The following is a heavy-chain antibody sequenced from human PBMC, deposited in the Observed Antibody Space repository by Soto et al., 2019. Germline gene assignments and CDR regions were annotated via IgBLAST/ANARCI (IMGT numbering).Heavy chain of an antibody. J-gene: IGHJ6*02. CDR1: GGSFSGYY. CDR2: INHSGST. D-gene: IGHD3-9*01. V-gene: IGHV4-34*01. CDR3: ARLLVTRYYYYYYGMDV. Sequence: SETLSLTCAVYGGSFSGYYWSWIRQPPGKGLEWIGEINHSGSTNYNPSIKSRVTISVDTSKNQFSLKLSSVTAADTAVYYCARLLVTRYYYYYYGMDVWGQGTTVT.